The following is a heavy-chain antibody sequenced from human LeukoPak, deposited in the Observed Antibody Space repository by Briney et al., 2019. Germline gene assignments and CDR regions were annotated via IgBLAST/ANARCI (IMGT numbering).Heavy chain of an antibody. CDR1: VGSVRIYD. J-gene: IGHJ4*02. D-gene: IGHD3-9*01. CDR2: IYTSGST. CDR3: AGMYYDILTGQSDY. Sequence: PEALSLSCTLPVGSVRIYDWSVIRQPAGERLEWIGRIYTSGSTNYNPSLKSRVTMSVDTSKNQFSLKLSSVTAADTAVYYCAGMYYDILTGQSDYWGQGTLVTVSS. V-gene: IGHV4-4*07.